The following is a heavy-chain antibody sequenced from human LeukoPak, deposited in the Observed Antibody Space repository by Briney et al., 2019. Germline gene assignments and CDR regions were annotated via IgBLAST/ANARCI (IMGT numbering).Heavy chain of an antibody. CDR1: GYTFTSYD. V-gene: IGHV1-8*01. CDR3: AREARSLGYCSSTSCYNWFDP. D-gene: IGHD2-2*01. J-gene: IGHJ5*02. CDR2: MNPNSGNT. Sequence: ASVKVSCKASGYTFTSYDINWVRQAPGQGLEWMGWMNPNSGNTGYAQKFQGRVTMTRNTSISTAYMELSSLRSEDTAVYYCAREARSLGYCSSTSCYNWFDPWGQGTLVTVSS.